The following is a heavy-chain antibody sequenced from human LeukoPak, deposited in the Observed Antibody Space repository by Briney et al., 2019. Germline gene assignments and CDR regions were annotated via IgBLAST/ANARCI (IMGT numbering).Heavy chain of an antibody. Sequence: SETLSLICAVYGGSFSGYYWSWIRQPPGKGLEWIGEINHSGSTNYNPSLKSRVTISVDTSKNQFSLKLSSVTAADTAVYYCARLGMDVWGQGTTVTVSS. CDR2: INHSGST. V-gene: IGHV4-34*01. J-gene: IGHJ6*02. CDR3: ARLGMDV. CDR1: GGSFSGYY.